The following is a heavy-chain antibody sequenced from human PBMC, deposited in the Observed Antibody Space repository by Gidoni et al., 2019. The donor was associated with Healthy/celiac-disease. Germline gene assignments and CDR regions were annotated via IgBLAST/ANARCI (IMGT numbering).Heavy chain of an antibody. V-gene: IGHV3-33*01. Sequence: QVQLVESGGGVVQPGRFLRPSCAASGITCSCYGMHWVRQAPVKGLVLVAVVWYDGSNKYYADSVEGGFTISRDNFKNPLYLQMNSLRTEDTAVYYCAGEGHGGSSWYPHAFDIWGQGTMVTVSS. CDR2: VWYDGSNK. CDR3: AGEGHGGSSWYPHAFDI. CDR1: GITCSCYG. D-gene: IGHD6-13*01. J-gene: IGHJ3*02.